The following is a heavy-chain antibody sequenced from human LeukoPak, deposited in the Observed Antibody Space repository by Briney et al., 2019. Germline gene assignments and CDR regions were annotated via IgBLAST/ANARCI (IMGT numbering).Heavy chain of an antibody. V-gene: IGHV3-23*01. CDR3: AKRGPVYSASPGNYFDY. Sequence: QPGGSLRLSCAASGFTFSNCGMTWVRQAPGKGLEWVSSISGSDDGTYYADSVKGRFTISRDNSKNTLYLQMNSLRDEDTAVYYCAKRGPVYSASPGNYFDYWGQGTLVTVSS. D-gene: IGHD3-10*01. CDR2: ISGSDDGT. J-gene: IGHJ4*02. CDR1: GFTFSNCG.